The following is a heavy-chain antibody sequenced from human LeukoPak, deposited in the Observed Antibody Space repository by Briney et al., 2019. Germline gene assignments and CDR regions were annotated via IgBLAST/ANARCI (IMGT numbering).Heavy chain of an antibody. CDR3: ARDPGFPSQLLLYPVLYFGY. CDR2: ISSSSSYI. CDR1: GFTFSSYS. D-gene: IGHD2-2*02. V-gene: IGHV3-21*01. Sequence: GGSLRLSCAASGFTFSSYSMNWVRQAPGKGLEWVSSISSSSSYIYYADSVKGRFTISRDNAKNSLYLQMNSLRAEDTAVYYCARDPGFPSQLLLYPVLYFGYWGQGTLVTVSS. J-gene: IGHJ4*02.